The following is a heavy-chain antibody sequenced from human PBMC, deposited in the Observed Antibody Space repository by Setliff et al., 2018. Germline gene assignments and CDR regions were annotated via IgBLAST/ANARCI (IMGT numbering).Heavy chain of an antibody. Sequence: KPSETLSLTCAVYGGSFSGYYWSWIRQPPGKGLEWIGEINHSGSTNYNPSLKSRVTISVDTSKNQFSLKLSSVTAADTAVYYCARFRRGVALGWFDPWGQGTLVTVSS. CDR3: ARFRRGVALGWFDP. D-gene: IGHD3-10*01. CDR1: GGSFSGYY. J-gene: IGHJ5*02. V-gene: IGHV4-34*01. CDR2: INHSGST.